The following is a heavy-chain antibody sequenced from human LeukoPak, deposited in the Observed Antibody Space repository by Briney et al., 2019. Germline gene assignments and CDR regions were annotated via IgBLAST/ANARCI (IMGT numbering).Heavy chain of an antibody. CDR3: WRRSLANSSGPTGVFDP. Sequence: SETLSLTCTVSGGSISSAYWAWIRQPPGQGLELIGSVFFSGTTYYNPSLKSRVTISVDTSTNQFSLTLSPVTAAATAVYFCWRRSLANSSGPTGVFDPWGQGTLVTVSS. CDR1: GGSISSAY. CDR2: VFFSGTT. V-gene: IGHV4-39*01. J-gene: IGHJ5*02. D-gene: IGHD3-22*01.